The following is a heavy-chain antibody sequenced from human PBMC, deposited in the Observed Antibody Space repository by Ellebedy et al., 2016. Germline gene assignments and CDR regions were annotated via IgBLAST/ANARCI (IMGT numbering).Heavy chain of an antibody. J-gene: IGHJ3*02. CDR2: TYYRSKWYN. CDR3: ARDLLWFGEYLQRGGAFDI. D-gene: IGHD3-10*01. V-gene: IGHV6-1*01. Sequence: SQTLSLTXAISGDSVSSNNAAWNWIRQSPSRGLEWLGRTYYRSKWYNDYAVSVKSRITINPDTSKNQFSLQLNSVTPEDTAVYYCARDLLWFGEYLQRGGAFDIWGQGTMVTVSS. CDR1: GDSVSSNNAA.